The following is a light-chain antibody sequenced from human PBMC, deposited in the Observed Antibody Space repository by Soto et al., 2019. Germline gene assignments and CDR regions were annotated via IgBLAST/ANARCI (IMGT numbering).Light chain of an antibody. CDR3: QQRSNWPPGYT. J-gene: IGKJ2*01. CDR1: QSVSSY. V-gene: IGKV3-11*01. Sequence: EIVLTQSPATLSLSPGERATLSCRASQSVSSYLVWYQQKPGQAPRLLIYDASNRATGIPARFSGSGSGTDFTLTISRLEPEDVAVFYCQQRSNWPPGYTFGQGTKLQIK. CDR2: DAS.